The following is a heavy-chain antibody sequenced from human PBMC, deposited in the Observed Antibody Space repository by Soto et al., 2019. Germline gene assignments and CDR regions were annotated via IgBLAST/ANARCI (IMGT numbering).Heavy chain of an antibody. CDR2: ISGSGGST. Sequence: GGSLRLSCAASGFTFSSYAMSWVRQAPGKGLEWVSAISGSGGSTYYADSVRGRFTISRDNSKNTLYLQMNSLRAEDTAVYYCAKTITEYSSSSGIRYFDYWGQGTLVTVSS. J-gene: IGHJ4*02. D-gene: IGHD6-6*01. V-gene: IGHV3-23*01. CDR1: GFTFSSYA. CDR3: AKTITEYSSSSGIRYFDY.